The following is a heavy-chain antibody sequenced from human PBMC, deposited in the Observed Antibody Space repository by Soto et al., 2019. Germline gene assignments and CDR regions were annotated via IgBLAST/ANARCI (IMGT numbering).Heavy chain of an antibody. CDR1: NASTGSISRK. CDR3: ARHMDTAMVLSYYYYYGMDV. J-gene: IGHJ6*02. V-gene: IGHV4-39*01. CDR2: IYYSGST. D-gene: IGHD5-18*01. Sequence: SETLSHTRTSRNASTGSISRKRASACKPPGKGLDLIVSIYYSGSTYYNPSLKSRVTISVYTSNNQFSLKLSSVTAADTAVYYCARHMDTAMVLSYYYYYGMDVWGQGTAVS.